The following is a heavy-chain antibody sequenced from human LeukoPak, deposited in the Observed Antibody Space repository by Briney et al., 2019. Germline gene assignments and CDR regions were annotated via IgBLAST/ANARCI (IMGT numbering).Heavy chain of an antibody. Sequence: GGSLRLSCAASGFTFSSYGMHWVRQAPGKGLEWVAVIWYDGSNKYYADSVKGQFTISRDNSKNTLYLQMNSLRAEDTAVYYCARVFSDGSSHLDYWGQGTLVTVSS. CDR3: ARVFSDGSSHLDY. D-gene: IGHD1-26*01. J-gene: IGHJ4*02. CDR1: GFTFSSYG. CDR2: IWYDGSNK. V-gene: IGHV3-33*01.